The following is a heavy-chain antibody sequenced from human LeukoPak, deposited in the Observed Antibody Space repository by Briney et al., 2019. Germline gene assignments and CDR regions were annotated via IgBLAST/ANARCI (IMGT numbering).Heavy chain of an antibody. CDR1: GGSFSGYY. Sequence: SETLSLTCAVYGGSFSGYYWSWIRQPPGKGLEWIGEINHSGSTNYNPSLKSRVTISVDTSKNQFSLKLSSVTAADTAVYYCARGRGTIFGVVITGDWFDPWGQGTPVTVSS. D-gene: IGHD3-3*01. J-gene: IGHJ5*02. CDR3: ARGRGTIFGVVITGDWFDP. V-gene: IGHV4-34*01. CDR2: INHSGST.